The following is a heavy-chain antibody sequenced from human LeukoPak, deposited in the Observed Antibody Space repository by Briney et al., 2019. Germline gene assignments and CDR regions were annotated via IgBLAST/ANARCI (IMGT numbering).Heavy chain of an antibody. V-gene: IGHV3-33*03. CDR2: IGADETTK. CDR1: GLTFTSYA. J-gene: IGHJ4*02. CDR3: AKDLAGYGAFDY. Sequence: GGSLRLSCAASGLTFTSYAMHWVRQAPGKGLEWVSIIGADETTKYYGDPVRGRFTISRDNSKNTLYLQMSSLRGEDTAVYYCAKDLAGYGAFDYWGQGALVTVSS. D-gene: IGHD5-12*01.